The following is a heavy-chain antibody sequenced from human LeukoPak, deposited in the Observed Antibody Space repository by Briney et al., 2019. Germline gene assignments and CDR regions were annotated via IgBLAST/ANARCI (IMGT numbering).Heavy chain of an antibody. Sequence: ASVKVSCKASGYTFTGYYMHWVRQAPGQGLEWMGWINPNSGGTNYAQKFQGRVTMTRDTSISTAYMELSRLRSDDTAVYYCAREALGRPATFDYWGQGTLVTVSS. CDR2: INPNSGGT. V-gene: IGHV1-2*02. CDR1: GYTFTGYY. J-gene: IGHJ4*02. CDR3: AREALGRPATFDY. D-gene: IGHD3-16*01.